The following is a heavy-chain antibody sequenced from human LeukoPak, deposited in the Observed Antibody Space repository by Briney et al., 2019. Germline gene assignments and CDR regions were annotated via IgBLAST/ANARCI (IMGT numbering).Heavy chain of an antibody. CDR1: GFTFSSYW. CDR3: AKNRGAGSHYYYHMNV. CDR2: IKQDGSEK. V-gene: IGHV3-7*03. D-gene: IGHD1-26*01. J-gene: IGHJ6*03. Sequence: PGGSLRLSCAASGFTFSSYWMSWVRQAPGKGLEWVANIKQDGSEKYYVDSVKGRFTISRDNAKNSLYLQMNSLRVEDTAVYYCAKNRGAGSHYYYHMNVWAKGPRSPSP.